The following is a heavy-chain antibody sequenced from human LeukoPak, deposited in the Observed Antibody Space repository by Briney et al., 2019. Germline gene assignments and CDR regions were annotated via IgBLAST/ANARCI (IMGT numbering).Heavy chain of an antibody. CDR2: ISSSSSYI. D-gene: IGHD2-15*01. J-gene: IGHJ4*02. Sequence: PGGSLRLSCAASGFTFSSYSMNWVRQAPGKGLEWVSSISSSSSYIYYADSVKGRFTISRDNAKNSLYLQMNSLRAEDTAVYYCARDQATVVAATDYWGQGTLVTVSS. V-gene: IGHV3-21*01. CDR1: GFTFSSYS. CDR3: ARDQATVVAATDY.